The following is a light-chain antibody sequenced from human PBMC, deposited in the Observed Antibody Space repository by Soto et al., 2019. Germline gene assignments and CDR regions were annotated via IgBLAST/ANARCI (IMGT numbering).Light chain of an antibody. Sequence: QSVLTQSPSASASLGASVKLTCTLSSGHSSYAIAWHQQQSEKGPRFLMKVNSDGSHIKGDGIPDRFSGSSSGAERYLTISSLQSEDEADYYCQTWGTGSVVFGGGTKLTVL. V-gene: IGLV4-69*01. CDR1: SGHSSYA. J-gene: IGLJ2*01. CDR3: QTWGTGSVV. CDR2: VNSDGSH.